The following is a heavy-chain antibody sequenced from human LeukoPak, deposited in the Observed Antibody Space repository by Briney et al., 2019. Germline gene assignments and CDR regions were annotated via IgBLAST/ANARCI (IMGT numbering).Heavy chain of an antibody. J-gene: IGHJ4*02. CDR2: ISWNSGSI. CDR3: ARDRLWFGEFKGPDY. CDR1: GFTFDDYA. Sequence: SGGSLRLSCAASGFTFDDYAMHWVRQAPGKGLEWVSGISWNSGSIGYADSVKGRFTISRDNAKNSLYLQMNSLRAEDTAVYYCARDRLWFGEFKGPDYWGQGTLVTVSS. D-gene: IGHD3-10*01. V-gene: IGHV3-9*01.